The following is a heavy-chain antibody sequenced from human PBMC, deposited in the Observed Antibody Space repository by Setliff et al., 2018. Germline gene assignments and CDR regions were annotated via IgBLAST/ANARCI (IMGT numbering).Heavy chain of an antibody. J-gene: IGHJ3*02. CDR1: GGTFSSYA. V-gene: IGHV1-69*06. CDR2: IIPIFGTA. Sequence: GASVKVSCKASGGTFSSYAISWVRQAPGQGLEWMGRIIPIFGTANYAQKFQGRVTITADKSTSTAYMELSSLRSEDTAVYCCARYGVLLARYYYDSSGYSDRNAFDIWGQGTMVTVSS. D-gene: IGHD3-22*01. CDR3: ARYGVLLARYYYDSSGYSDRNAFDI.